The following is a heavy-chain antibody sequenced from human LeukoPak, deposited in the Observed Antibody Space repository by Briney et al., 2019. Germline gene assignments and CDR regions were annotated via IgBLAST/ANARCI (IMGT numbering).Heavy chain of an antibody. J-gene: IGHJ5*02. CDR1: GGSFSGYY. D-gene: IGHD3-3*01. Sequence: SETLSLTCAVYGGSFSGYYWSWIRQPPGKGLEWIGEINHSGSTNYNPSLKSRVTISVDTPKNQFSLKLSSVTAADTAVYYCARKGRTYYDFWSGYYTGDNWFDPWGQGTLVTVSS. V-gene: IGHV4-34*01. CDR3: ARKGRTYYDFWSGYYTGDNWFDP. CDR2: INHSGST.